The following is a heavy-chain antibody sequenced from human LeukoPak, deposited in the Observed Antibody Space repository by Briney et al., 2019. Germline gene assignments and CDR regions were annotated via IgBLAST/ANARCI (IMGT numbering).Heavy chain of an antibody. V-gene: IGHV4-31*03. CDR3: ARVERVRGAPDY. CDR1: GGSISSGGYY. CDR2: IYYSGST. Sequence: SQTLSLTCTVSGGSISSGGYYWSWIRQHPGKGLEWIGYIYYSGSTYYNPSLKSRVTISVDTSKNQFSLKLSSVTAADTAVYYCARVERVRGAPDYWGQGTLVTVSS. D-gene: IGHD3-10*01. J-gene: IGHJ4*02.